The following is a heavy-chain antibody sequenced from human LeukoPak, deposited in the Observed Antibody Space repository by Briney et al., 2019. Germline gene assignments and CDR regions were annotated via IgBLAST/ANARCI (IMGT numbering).Heavy chain of an antibody. D-gene: IGHD4-17*01. V-gene: IGHV1-18*01. J-gene: IGHJ4*02. CDR2: ISAYNGNT. CDR1: GYTFTNFG. CDR3: AGDRDYGDYNTQDLFVY. Sequence: ASVKVSCKASGYTFTNFGISWVRQASGQGLEWMGWISAYNGNTNYAQRLQGRVTMTTDTSTSTAYMELRSLRSDDTAVYYCAGDRDYGDYNTQDLFVYWGQGTLATAS.